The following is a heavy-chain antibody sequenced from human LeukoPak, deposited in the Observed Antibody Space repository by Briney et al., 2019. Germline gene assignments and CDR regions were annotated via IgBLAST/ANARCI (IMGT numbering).Heavy chain of an antibody. CDR1: GFTFSTSS. D-gene: IGHD3-3*01. Sequence: GGSLRLSCALSGFTFSTSSVSWVRQAPGKGLEWLSGISGYGCTTYHADSVERRCTSSRDNSKNPLYLQMNSLRAEDTAGYYCASGAGSHEAIRPPPWSGFVNWGQGTLVTVSS. CDR2: ISGYGCTT. J-gene: IGHJ4*02. V-gene: IGHV3-23*01. CDR3: ASGAGSHEAIRPPPWSGFVN.